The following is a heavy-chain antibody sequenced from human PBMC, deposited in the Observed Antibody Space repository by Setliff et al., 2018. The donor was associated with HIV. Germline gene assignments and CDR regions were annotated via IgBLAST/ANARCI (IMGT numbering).Heavy chain of an antibody. CDR2: IETTGTV. J-gene: IGHJ5*02. CDR3: ARRRCSAASCPDNSWNWLDP. D-gene: IGHD2-15*01. CDR1: GDSIRSQF. V-gene: IGHV4-4*08. Sequence: SETLSLTCNLSGDSIRSQFWTWIRQTPGKGLEWIASIETTGTVNYSPSLKSRVSISLDPSRSQFSLKLRSVTAADTAMYYCARRRCSAASCPDNSWNWLDPWGQGTLVTVSS.